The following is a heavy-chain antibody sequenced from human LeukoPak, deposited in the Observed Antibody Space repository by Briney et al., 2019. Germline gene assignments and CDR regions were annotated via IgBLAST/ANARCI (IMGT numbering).Heavy chain of an antibody. CDR3: ARTGDYSRSTGGWFDP. Sequence: SETLSLTCTVSGASISSHYWSWVRQAPGKGLEWIGYIFYSGRTNYSPSLRSRVTISVATSKNQFSLRLNSVTAADTAVYFCARTGDYSRSTGGWFDPWGQGTLVTVSS. CDR2: IFYSGRT. D-gene: IGHD4-11*01. V-gene: IGHV4-59*11. CDR1: GASISSHY. J-gene: IGHJ5*02.